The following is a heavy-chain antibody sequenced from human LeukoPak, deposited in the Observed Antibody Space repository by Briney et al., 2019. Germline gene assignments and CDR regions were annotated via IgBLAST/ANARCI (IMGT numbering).Heavy chain of an antibody. J-gene: IGHJ3*02. CDR3: ARDYSIPPTYLDDTVTDAFDI. CDR2: ISSDGSST. D-gene: IGHD4-17*01. CDR1: GFTFSSYG. V-gene: IGHV3-74*01. Sequence: GGSLRLSCAASGFTFSSYGMHWVRQAPGKGLVWVSRISSDGSSTTYADSVKGRFTISGDNARTTLYLQMNSLRAEDAAVYYCARDYSIPPTYLDDTVTDAFDIWGQGTVVTVSS.